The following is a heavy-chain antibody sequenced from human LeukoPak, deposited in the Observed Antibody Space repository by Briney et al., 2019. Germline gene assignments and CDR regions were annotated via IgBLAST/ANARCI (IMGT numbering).Heavy chain of an antibody. Sequence: PGGSLRLSCAASGFTFSSYWMSCVRQAPGKGLEWVANINQGGRETYYVDSVMGRFTISRDNAKNSLYLQMNSLRAEDTAVYYCARAGYGGALDYWGQGTLVTVSS. J-gene: IGHJ4*02. D-gene: IGHD4-23*01. CDR2: INQGGRET. V-gene: IGHV3-7*03. CDR3: ARAGYGGALDY. CDR1: GFTFSSYW.